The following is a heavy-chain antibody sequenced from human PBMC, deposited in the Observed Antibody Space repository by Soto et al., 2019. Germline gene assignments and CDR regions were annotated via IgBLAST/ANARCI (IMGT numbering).Heavy chain of an antibody. J-gene: IGHJ6*02. V-gene: IGHV4-31*03. D-gene: IGHD6-13*01. Sequence: SETLSLTCTVSGGSINSGGYYWSWIRQHPGRGLEWIGYIYYSGSTYSNPARKSRVTISVDSSKSQFSLTLSSVTAADTAVYYCVRTGLSSSWYYYYYGMEAWGQGTTVTVSS. CDR1: GGSINSGGYY. CDR2: IYYSGST. CDR3: VRTGLSSSWYYYYYGMEA.